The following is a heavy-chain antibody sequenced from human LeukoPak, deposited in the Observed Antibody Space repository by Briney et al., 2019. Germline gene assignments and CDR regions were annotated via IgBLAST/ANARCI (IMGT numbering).Heavy chain of an antibody. Sequence: SETLSLTCTVSGGSISSSSYYWGWIRQPPGKGLEWIGSIYYSGSTYYNPSLKSRVTISVDTSKNQFSLKLSSVTAADTAVYYCASYYDSSGYYVGWGQGTLVTVSS. CDR3: ASYYDSSGYYVG. D-gene: IGHD3-22*01. J-gene: IGHJ4*02. CDR1: GGSISSSSYY. CDR2: IYYSGST. V-gene: IGHV4-39*07.